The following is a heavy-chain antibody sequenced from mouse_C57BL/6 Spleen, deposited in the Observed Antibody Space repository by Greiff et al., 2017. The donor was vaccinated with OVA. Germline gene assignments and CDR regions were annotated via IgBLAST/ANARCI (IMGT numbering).Heavy chain of an antibody. J-gene: IGHJ1*03. V-gene: IGHV1-54*01. Sequence: VQLQQSGAELVRPGTSVKVSCKASGYAFTNYLIEWVKQRPGQGLEWIGVINPGSGGTNYNEKFKGKATLTADKSSSTAYMQLSSLTSEDSAVYFCARDDGLDVWGTGTTVTVSS. CDR3: ARDDGLDV. CDR1: GYAFTNYL. D-gene: IGHD2-3*01. CDR2: INPGSGGT.